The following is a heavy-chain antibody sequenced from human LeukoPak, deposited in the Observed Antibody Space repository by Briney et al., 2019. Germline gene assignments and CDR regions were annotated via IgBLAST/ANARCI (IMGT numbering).Heavy chain of an antibody. CDR1: GFTFSSYS. V-gene: IGHV3-21*01. CDR2: ISSSSRYI. J-gene: IGHJ4*02. CDR3: ARVRIEYDYVWGSYRRNPSFDY. D-gene: IGHD3-16*02. Sequence: NPGGSLRLSCAASGFTFSSYSMNWVRQAPGKGLEWVSSISSSSRYIYYADSVKGRFTISRDNAKNSVYLQMNSLRAEDTAMYYCARVRIEYDYVWGSYRRNPSFDYWGQGTLVTVSS.